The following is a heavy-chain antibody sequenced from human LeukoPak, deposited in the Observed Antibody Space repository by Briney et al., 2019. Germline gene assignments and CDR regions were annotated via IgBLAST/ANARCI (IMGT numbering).Heavy chain of an antibody. D-gene: IGHD5-12*01. CDR2: ISYDGSNK. CDR3: ARDRSYSGYDYVGFDY. V-gene: IGHV3-30-3*01. J-gene: IGHJ4*02. Sequence: GGSLRLSCAASGFTFSSYAMHWVRQAPGKGLEWVAVISYDGSNKYYADSVKGRFTISRDNSKNTLYLQMNSLRAEDTAVYYCARDRSYSGYDYVGFDYWGQGTLVTVSS. CDR1: GFTFSSYA.